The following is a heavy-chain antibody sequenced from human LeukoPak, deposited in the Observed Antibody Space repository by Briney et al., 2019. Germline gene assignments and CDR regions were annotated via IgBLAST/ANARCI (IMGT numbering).Heavy chain of an antibody. CDR1: GGSISSSSYY. CDR3: ARDTGPGIMITFAPI. CDR2: IYYSGST. Sequence: SETLSLTCTVSGGSISSSSYYWGWIRQPPGKGLEWIGSIYYSGSTYYNPSLKSRVTISVDTSKNQFSLKLSSVTAADAAVYYCARDTGPGIMITFAPIWGQGTMVTVSS. D-gene: IGHD3-16*01. J-gene: IGHJ3*02. V-gene: IGHV4-39*07.